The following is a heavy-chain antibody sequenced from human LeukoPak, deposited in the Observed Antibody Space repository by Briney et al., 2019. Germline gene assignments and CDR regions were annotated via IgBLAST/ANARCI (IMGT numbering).Heavy chain of an antibody. V-gene: IGHV4-59*01. J-gene: IGHJ4*02. Sequence: SETLSLTCTVSGGSISSYYWSWIRQPPGKGLEWIGYIYYSGSTNYNPSLKSRVTISVDTSKNQFSLKLSSVTAADTAVYYCARSRDGYNSYFDYWGQGTLVTVSS. CDR3: ARSRDGYNSYFDY. CDR1: GGSISSYY. D-gene: IGHD5-24*01. CDR2: IYYSGST.